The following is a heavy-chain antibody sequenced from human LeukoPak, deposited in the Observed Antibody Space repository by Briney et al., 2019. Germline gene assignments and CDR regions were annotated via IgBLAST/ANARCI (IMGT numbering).Heavy chain of an antibody. CDR2: IYYSGST. D-gene: IGHD2-15*01. V-gene: IGHV4-59*01. CDR3: ARGVVAARFWFDP. CDR1: GGSISSYY. Sequence: SETLSLTCTVSGGSISSYYWSCIRQPPGKGLEWIGYIYYSGSTDYNPSLKSRVTISVDTSKNQFSLKLSSVTAADTAVYYCARGVVAARFWFDPWGQGTLVTVSS. J-gene: IGHJ5*02.